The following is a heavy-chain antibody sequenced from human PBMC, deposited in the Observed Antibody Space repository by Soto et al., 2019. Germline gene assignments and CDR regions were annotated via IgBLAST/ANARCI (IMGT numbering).Heavy chain of an antibody. CDR1: GFTVSSNY. CDR3: AIGPYSGSYYNFDS. V-gene: IGHV3-53*01. Sequence: EVQLVESGGGLIQPGGSLRLSCAASGFTVSSNYMSWVRQAPGKGLEWVSVIYSGGRTYYADSVKGRFTISRDNSKNTLYLQMNSLRNENTAVYYCAIGPYSGSYYNFDSGGQGTLVTVSS. J-gene: IGHJ4*02. CDR2: IYSGGRT. D-gene: IGHD1-26*01.